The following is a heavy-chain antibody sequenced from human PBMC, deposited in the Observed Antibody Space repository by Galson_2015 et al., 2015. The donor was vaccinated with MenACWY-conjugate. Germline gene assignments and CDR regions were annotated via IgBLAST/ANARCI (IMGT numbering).Heavy chain of an antibody. CDR1: GFTFSTYS. J-gene: IGHJ4*02. Sequence: SLRLSCAASGFTFSTYSMNWVRQAPGKGLEWVSSIHSSSGYIYYADSLKGRFAISRDNARNSLYLQMNSLTAEDTAVYYCARTSAGYCSNTNCYVSIDYGGQGTLVTVSS. V-gene: IGHV3-21*01. D-gene: IGHD2-2*01. CDR3: ARTSAGYCSNTNCYVSIDY. CDR2: IHSSSGYI.